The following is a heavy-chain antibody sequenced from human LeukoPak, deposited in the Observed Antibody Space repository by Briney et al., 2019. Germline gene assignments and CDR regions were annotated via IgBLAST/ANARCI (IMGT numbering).Heavy chain of an antibody. D-gene: IGHD2-15*01. CDR1: GFTFSSYA. CDR3: AKGASGPFDY. Sequence: PGGSLRLSCAASGFTFSSYAMSWVRQAPGKGLDWASAVSGGGDTYSADSVKGRFTISRDNSNNTLYLQMNSLRAEDTAIYYCAKGASGPFDYWGQGTLVTVSS. CDR2: VSGGGDT. J-gene: IGHJ4*02. V-gene: IGHV3-23*01.